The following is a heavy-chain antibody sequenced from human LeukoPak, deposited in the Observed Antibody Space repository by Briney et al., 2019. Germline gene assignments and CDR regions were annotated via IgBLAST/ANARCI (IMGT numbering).Heavy chain of an antibody. Sequence: GGSLRLSCAGSGFTFSTYGMHWVRQAPGKGLEWVAFIRFDGNDKYYADSVKGRFTISRDNSKNTLYLQMNSLRAEDTAVYYCARGAYGSGSRSCFDPWGQGTLVTVSS. CDR3: ARGAYGSGSRSCFDP. V-gene: IGHV3-30*02. D-gene: IGHD3-10*01. J-gene: IGHJ5*02. CDR1: GFTFSTYG. CDR2: IRFDGNDK.